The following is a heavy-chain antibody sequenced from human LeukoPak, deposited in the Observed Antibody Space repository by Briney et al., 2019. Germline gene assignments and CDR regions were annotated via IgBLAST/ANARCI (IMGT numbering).Heavy chain of an antibody. CDR2: IYYSGST. CDR3: ARSYYDFWSGYYNLFDY. V-gene: IGHV4-59*01. J-gene: IGHJ4*02. Sequence: SETLSLTCTVSGGSISSYYWSWIRQPPGKGLEWIGYIYYSGSTNYNPSLKSRVTISVDTSKNQFSLKLSSVTAADTAVYYCARSYYDFWSGYYNLFDYWGQGTLVTVSS. CDR1: GGSISSYY. D-gene: IGHD3-3*01.